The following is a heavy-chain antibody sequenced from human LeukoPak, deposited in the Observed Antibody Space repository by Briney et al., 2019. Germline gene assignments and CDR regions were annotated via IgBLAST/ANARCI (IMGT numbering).Heavy chain of an antibody. J-gene: IGHJ3*02. CDR2: INLNSGGT. D-gene: IGHD6-19*01. CDR1: GYTFIGYY. Sequence: ASVKVSCKASGYTFIGYYMHWVRQAPGQGLEWMGWINLNSGGTNYAQKFQGRVTMTRDTSISTAYMELSRLRSDDTAVYSCATSSRGGNSFDIWGQGTMVTVSS. CDR3: ATSSRGGNSFDI. V-gene: IGHV1-2*02.